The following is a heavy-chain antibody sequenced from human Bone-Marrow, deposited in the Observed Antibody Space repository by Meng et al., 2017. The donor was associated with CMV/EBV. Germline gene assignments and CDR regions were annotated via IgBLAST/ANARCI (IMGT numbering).Heavy chain of an antibody. D-gene: IGHD3-3*01. V-gene: IGHV3-48*04. J-gene: IGHJ6*02. CDR2: ISSSSSTI. Sequence: GESLKISCAASGFTFSSYSMNWVRQAPGKGLEWVSYISSSSSTIYYADSVKGRFTISRDNAKNSLFLQMNSLRVEDTAVYYCARVISDDFWSGHYPSGCYGMDVWGQGTTVTVSS. CDR3: ARVISDDFWSGHYPSGCYGMDV. CDR1: GFTFSSYS.